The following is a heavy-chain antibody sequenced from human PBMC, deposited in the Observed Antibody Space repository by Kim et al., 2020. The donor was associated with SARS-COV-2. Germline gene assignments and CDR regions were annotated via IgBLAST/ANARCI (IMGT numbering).Heavy chain of an antibody. CDR2: IYYSGST. Sequence: SETLSLTCTVSGGSVSSGSYYWSWIRQPPGKGLEWIGYIYYSGSTNYNPSLKSRVTISVDTSKNQFSLKLSSVTAADTAVYYCARDMGVAGYNWFDPWGQGTLVTVSS. CDR3: ARDMGVAGYNWFDP. V-gene: IGHV4-61*01. J-gene: IGHJ5*02. D-gene: IGHD6-19*01. CDR1: GGSVSSGSYY.